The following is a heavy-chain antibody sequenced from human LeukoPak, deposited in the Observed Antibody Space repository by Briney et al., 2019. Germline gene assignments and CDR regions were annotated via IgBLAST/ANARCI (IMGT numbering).Heavy chain of an antibody. CDR3: ARGTAYDSSGYYSGSYYGMDV. Sequence: GESLKISCKGSGYSFTSYWIGWVRRMPGKGLEWMGIIYPGDSDTRYSPSFQGQVTISADKSISTAYLQWSSLKASDTAMYYCARGTAYDSSGYYSGSYYGMDVWGQGTTVTVSS. CDR1: GYSFTSYW. CDR2: IYPGDSDT. D-gene: IGHD3-22*01. V-gene: IGHV5-51*01. J-gene: IGHJ6*02.